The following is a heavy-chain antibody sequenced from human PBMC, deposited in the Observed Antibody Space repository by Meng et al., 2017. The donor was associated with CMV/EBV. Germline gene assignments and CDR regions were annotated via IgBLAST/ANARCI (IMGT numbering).Heavy chain of an antibody. D-gene: IGHD2-15*01. CDR1: GGSISSYY. CDR3: ARAAVDLSKDYFDY. V-gene: IGHV4-4*07. Sequence: QVQLHESGQGLVKPSETLSLTCTASGGSISSYYWSWIRQPAGKGLEWIGRIYTSGSTNYNPSLKSRVTMSVDTSKNQFSLKLSSVTAADTAVYYCARAAVDLSKDYFDYWGQGTLVTVSS. CDR2: IYTSGST. J-gene: IGHJ4*02.